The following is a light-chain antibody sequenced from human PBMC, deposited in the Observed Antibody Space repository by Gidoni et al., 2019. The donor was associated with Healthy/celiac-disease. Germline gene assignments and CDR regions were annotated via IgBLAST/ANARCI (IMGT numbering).Light chain of an antibody. CDR1: SSYVGCYNY. V-gene: IGLV2-14*01. Sequence: QSALTQPASVSGSPGQSITISCTGTSSYVGCYNYVSWYQQHPGKAPKLMIYEVSNRPSGVSNRFSGSKSGNTASLTISGLQAEDEADYYCSSYTSSSTPVVFGGGTKLTVL. J-gene: IGLJ3*02. CDR2: EVS. CDR3: SSYTSSSTPVV.